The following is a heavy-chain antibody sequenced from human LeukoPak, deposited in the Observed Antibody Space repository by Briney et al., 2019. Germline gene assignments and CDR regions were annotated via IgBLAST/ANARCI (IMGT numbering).Heavy chain of an antibody. CDR2: IYYSGST. V-gene: IGHV4-59*01. CDR3: ARDSAHITMVRGVIIGSLNWFDP. J-gene: IGHJ5*02. Sequence: SETLSLTCTVSGGSISYYYWSWVRQPPGKGLEWIGYIYYSGSTNYNPSLKSRVTISVDTSKSQFSLNLSSVTAADTAVYYCARDSAHITMVRGVIIGSLNWFDPWGQGTLVTVSS. D-gene: IGHD3-10*01. CDR1: GGSISYYY.